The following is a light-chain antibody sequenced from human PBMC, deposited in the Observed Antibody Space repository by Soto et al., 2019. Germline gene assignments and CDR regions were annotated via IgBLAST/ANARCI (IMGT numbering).Light chain of an antibody. CDR3: QQYDSSSYT. Sequence: EIVLTQSPGTLSLSPGERATLSCRASQSVSSSYLAWYQQKRGQAPRLLIYGASSRAAGIPDRFSGSGSGTDFNLTISRLAPEDFAVYYCQQYDSSSYTFGQGTKLEIK. CDR2: GAS. V-gene: IGKV3-20*01. CDR1: QSVSSSY. J-gene: IGKJ2*01.